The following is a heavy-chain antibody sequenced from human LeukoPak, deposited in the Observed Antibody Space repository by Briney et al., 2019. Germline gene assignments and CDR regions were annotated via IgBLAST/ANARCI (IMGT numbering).Heavy chain of an antibody. Sequence: VASVKVSCKASGYTFTGYYMHWVRQAPGQGLEWMGWINPNSGGTNYAQKFQGRVTMTRDTSISTAYMELSRLRSDDTAVYYCARDIVLMVYAKGEFDYWGQGTLVTVSS. CDR1: GYTFTGYY. J-gene: IGHJ4*02. V-gene: IGHV1-2*02. CDR3: ARDIVLMVYAKGEFDY. D-gene: IGHD2-8*01. CDR2: INPNSGGT.